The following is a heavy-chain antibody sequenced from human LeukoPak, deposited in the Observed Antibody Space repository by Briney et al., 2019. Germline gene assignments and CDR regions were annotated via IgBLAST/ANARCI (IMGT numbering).Heavy chain of an antibody. V-gene: IGHV3-48*04. CDR1: GFTFSSYV. CDR3: ARDRGYFDY. Sequence: GGSLRLSCAASGFTFSSYVMTWVRQAPGEGLEWVSYISSSSSNINYVESVKGRFTISRDNAKNSVFLQLNSLRAEDTAVYYCARDRGYFDYWGQGTLVTVSS. J-gene: IGHJ4*02. CDR2: ISSSSSNI. D-gene: IGHD3-10*01.